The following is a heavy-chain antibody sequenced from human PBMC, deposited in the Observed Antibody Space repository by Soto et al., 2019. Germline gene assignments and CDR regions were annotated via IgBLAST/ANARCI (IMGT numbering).Heavy chain of an antibody. CDR1: GYTFTGYY. Sequence: ASVKVSCKASGYTFTGYYMHWVRQAPGQGLEWMGWINPNSGGTNYAQKFQGWVTMTRDTSISTAYMELSRLRSDDTAVYYCARDRGDYEKGVYFDYWGQGTLVTVSS. CDR3: ARDRGDYEKGVYFDY. D-gene: IGHD4-17*01. V-gene: IGHV1-2*04. CDR2: INPNSGGT. J-gene: IGHJ4*02.